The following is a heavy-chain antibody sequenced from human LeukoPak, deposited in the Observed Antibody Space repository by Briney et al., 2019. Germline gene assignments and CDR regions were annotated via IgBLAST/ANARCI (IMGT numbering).Heavy chain of an antibody. CDR1: GVSIGDYY. V-gene: IGHV4-59*08. J-gene: IGHJ6*02. Sequence: SETLSLTCIVSGVSIGDYYWSWIRQPPGKGLEWIGYIYYSGSANYNPSLKSRVTISVDTSKNQFSLKLSSVTAADTALYYCARQQYYYDNSGSWFYYYGMDVWGPGTTVTVSS. D-gene: IGHD3-22*01. CDR2: IYYSGSA. CDR3: ARQQYYYDNSGSWFYYYGMDV.